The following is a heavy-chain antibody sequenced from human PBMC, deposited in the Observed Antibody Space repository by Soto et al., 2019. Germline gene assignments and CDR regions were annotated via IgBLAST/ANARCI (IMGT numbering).Heavy chain of an antibody. Sequence: GSLRLSCAASGFTFSSYSMNWVRQAPGKGLEWVSSISSSSSYIYYADSVKGRFTISRDNAKNSLYLQMNSLRAEDTAVYYCAREQVLTYPDAFDIWGQGTMVTVSS. CDR3: AREQVLTYPDAFDI. V-gene: IGHV3-21*01. CDR2: ISSSSSYI. D-gene: IGHD3-16*01. J-gene: IGHJ3*02. CDR1: GFTFSSYS.